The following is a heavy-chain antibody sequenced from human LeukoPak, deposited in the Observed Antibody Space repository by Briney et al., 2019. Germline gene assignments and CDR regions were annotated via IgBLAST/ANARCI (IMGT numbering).Heavy chain of an antibody. CDR2: IWYDGSNK. D-gene: IGHD6-13*01. Sequence: GGSLRLSCAASGFTFSSYGMHWVRQAPGKGLEWVAVIWYDGSNKYYADSVKGRFTISRDISKNTLYLQMNSLRAEDTAVYYCARDLIAAAGTHTYYFDYWGQGTLVTVSS. CDR3: ARDLIAAAGTHTYYFDY. CDR1: GFTFSSYG. V-gene: IGHV3-33*01. J-gene: IGHJ4*02.